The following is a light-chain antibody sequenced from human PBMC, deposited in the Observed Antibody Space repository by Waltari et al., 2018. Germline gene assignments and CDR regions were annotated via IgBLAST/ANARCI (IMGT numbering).Light chain of an antibody. V-gene: IGLV2-11*01. CDR2: EVS. CDR1: ISDVGGYNY. Sequence: QSALTQPRSVSGSPGQSVTISCTATISDVGGYNYVSWYPQHPGKAPKLFIYEVSKRPSGVPDRLSGSKSGNTASLTIAGLQAEDEADYYCCSYAGRYTFVFGTGTKVTVL. CDR3: CSYAGRYTFV. J-gene: IGLJ1*01.